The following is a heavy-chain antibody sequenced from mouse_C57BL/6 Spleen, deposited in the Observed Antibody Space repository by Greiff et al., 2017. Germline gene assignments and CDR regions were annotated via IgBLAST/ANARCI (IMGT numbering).Heavy chain of an antibody. CDR2: IAPGDGDT. CDR3: ARSFDGYLSFEV. D-gene: IGHD2-3*01. Sequence: VKLQESGAELVKPGASVTISCKASGYAFSSYWMNWVKRRPGKGLAWIGQIAPGDGDTNYNGKFKGKAPLTAAKSSRIAYMQLSSLTSEDSAVYFAARSFDGYLSFEVWGTGTTVTVSA. J-gene: IGHJ1*03. CDR1: GYAFSSYW. V-gene: IGHV1-80*01.